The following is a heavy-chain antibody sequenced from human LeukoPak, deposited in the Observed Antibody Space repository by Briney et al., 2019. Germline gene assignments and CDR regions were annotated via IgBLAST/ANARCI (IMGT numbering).Heavy chain of an antibody. Sequence: GGSLRLSCVSSGFTFSNYVLYWVRQAPGKGLEWVSHINSSPDIIHYADSVKGRFTISRDNAENSLYLQMNSLRAEDTAVYYCTRDHPDILWGQGTLVTVSS. CDR3: TRDHPDIL. D-gene: IGHD3-9*01. CDR2: INSSPDII. CDR1: GFTFSNYV. V-gene: IGHV3-48*01. J-gene: IGHJ4*02.